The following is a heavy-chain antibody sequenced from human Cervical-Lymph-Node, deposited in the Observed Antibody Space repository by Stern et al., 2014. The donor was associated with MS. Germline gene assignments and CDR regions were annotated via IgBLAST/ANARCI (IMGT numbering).Heavy chain of an antibody. CDR2: IYHAGTT. CDR3: VRALGSSSFRYWFDP. J-gene: IGHJ5*02. Sequence: VQLVESGPGLVKPSGTLSLTCAVSGDSISSSNWWSWVRQSPGKGLEWVGDIYHAGTTNYNSTPKSRLTISADNSKNQFSLKLTSVTAADTAVYYCVRALGSSSFRYWFDPWGQGTLVIVSS. V-gene: IGHV4-4*02. CDR1: GDSISSSNW. D-gene: IGHD6-13*01.